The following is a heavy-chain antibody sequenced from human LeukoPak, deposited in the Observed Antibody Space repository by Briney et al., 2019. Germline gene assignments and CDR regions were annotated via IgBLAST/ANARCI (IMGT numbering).Heavy chain of an antibody. J-gene: IGHJ4*01. Sequence: PSETLSLTCAVYGGSFSGYYWSWIRQPPGKGLEWIGEINHSGSTNYNPSLKSRVTISVDTSKNQFSLKLSSVTAADTAVYYCARGGQQLVFDYWGHGTLVTVSS. CDR3: ARGGQQLVFDY. CDR2: INHSGST. CDR1: GGSFSGYY. V-gene: IGHV4-34*01. D-gene: IGHD6-13*01.